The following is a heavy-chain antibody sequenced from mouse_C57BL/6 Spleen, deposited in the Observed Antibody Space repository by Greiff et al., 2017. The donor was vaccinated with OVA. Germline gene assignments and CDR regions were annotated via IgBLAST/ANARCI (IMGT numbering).Heavy chain of an antibody. D-gene: IGHD2-2*01. J-gene: IGHJ3*01. CDR2: IHPNSGST. V-gene: IGHV1-64*01. Sequence: QVQLKEPGAELVKPGASVKLSCKASGYTFTSYWMHWVKQRPGQGLEWIGMIHPNSGSTNYNEKFKSKATLTVDKSSSTAYMQLSSLTSEDSAVYDCARWNGYDPAWFAYWGQGTLVTVSA. CDR3: ARWNGYDPAWFAY. CDR1: GYTFTSYW.